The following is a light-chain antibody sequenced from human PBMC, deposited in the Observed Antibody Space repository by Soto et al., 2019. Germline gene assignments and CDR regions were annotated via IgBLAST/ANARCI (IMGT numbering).Light chain of an antibody. CDR3: CSYTGTHAWSYG. V-gene: IGLV2-11*01. CDR1: NSDIGGHNY. Sequence: QPRPTAHTPGQSVPISCTGSNSDIGGHNYVHSYQQHPGKAPKLMIHDVNERPPGGPDRFSRSKSGTAASLTIAGLQAEDEADDYGCSYTGTHAWSYGFGTGTKVTAL. CDR2: DVN. J-gene: IGLJ1*01.